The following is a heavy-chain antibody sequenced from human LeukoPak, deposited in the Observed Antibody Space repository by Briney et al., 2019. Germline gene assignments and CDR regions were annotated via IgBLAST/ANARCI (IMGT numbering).Heavy chain of an antibody. CDR1: GYSISSGYY. J-gene: IGHJ4*02. D-gene: IGHD6-19*01. CDR3: ARDFGIAVAGTDY. V-gene: IGHV4-38-2*02. CDR2: IYHSGST. Sequence: PSETLSLTCTVSGYSISSGYYWGWIRQPPGKGLEWIGSIYHSGSTYYNPPLKSRVTISVDTSKNQFSLKLSSVTAADTAVYYCARDFGIAVAGTDYWGQGTLVTVSS.